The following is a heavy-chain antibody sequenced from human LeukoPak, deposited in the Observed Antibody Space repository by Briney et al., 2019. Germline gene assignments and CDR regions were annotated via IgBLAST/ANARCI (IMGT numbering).Heavy chain of an antibody. CDR2: ISYDGNNK. CDR1: GFTFSSNG. D-gene: IGHD3-3*01. V-gene: IGHV3-30*18. CDR3: ANALHYDFWSGYQYDAFDI. J-gene: IGHJ3*02. Sequence: GGSLRLSCAASGFTFSSNGMHWVRQAPGKGLEWVAVISYDGNNKYYADSVKGRFTISRDNSKNTLYLQMNSLRAEDTAVYYCANALHYDFWSGYQYDAFDIWGQGTMVTVSS.